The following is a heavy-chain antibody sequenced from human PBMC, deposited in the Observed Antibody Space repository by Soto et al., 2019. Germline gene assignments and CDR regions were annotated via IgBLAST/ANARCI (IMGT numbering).Heavy chain of an antibody. J-gene: IGHJ4*02. CDR1: GFTLSSYW. Sequence: EVQLVESGGGLVQPGGSLRLSCAASGFTLSSYWMHWVRQAPGKGLVWVSRINSDGSTTSYADSVKGRFTISRDNAKNTLDLQMNSLRVEDTAMYYCARDLTGSGTYWGQGTLVTVSS. V-gene: IGHV3-74*01. D-gene: IGHD2-15*01. CDR3: ARDLTGSGTY. CDR2: INSDGSTT.